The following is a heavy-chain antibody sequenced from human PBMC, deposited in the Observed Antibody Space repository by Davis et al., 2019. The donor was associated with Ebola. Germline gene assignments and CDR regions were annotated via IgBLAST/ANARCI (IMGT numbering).Heavy chain of an antibody. J-gene: IGHJ6*02. CDR2: TYYTSKWHN. D-gene: IGHD3-16*01. CDR1: GDSVSGDSGA. V-gene: IGHV6-1*01. CDR3: VRGWGRSGLDV. Sequence: HSQTLSLTCAISGDSVSGDSGAWNWIRQSPSRGLEWLGRTYYTSKWHNDYGESVKSRITINPDTSKNQLSLQLNSVTPEDTAVYYCVRGWGRSGLDVWGQGTTVTVSS.